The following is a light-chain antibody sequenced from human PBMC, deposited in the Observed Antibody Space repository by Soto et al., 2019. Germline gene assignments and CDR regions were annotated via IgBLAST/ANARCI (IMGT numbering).Light chain of an antibody. V-gene: IGLV2-11*01. CDR3: CSYAGSRVV. CDR1: SSDVGGYNS. Sequence: QSALTQPRSVSGSPGQSVTISCTGTSSDVGGYNSVSWYQHHSGKAPKLMIYDVTKRPSGVPDRFSGSKSGNTASLTISGLQAEDEADYYCCSYAGSRVVFGGGTKVTVL. J-gene: IGLJ2*01. CDR2: DVT.